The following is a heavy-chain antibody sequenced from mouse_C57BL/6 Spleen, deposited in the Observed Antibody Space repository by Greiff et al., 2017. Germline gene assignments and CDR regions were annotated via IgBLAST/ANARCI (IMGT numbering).Heavy chain of an antibody. D-gene: IGHD1-1*01. V-gene: IGHV2-2*01. J-gene: IGHJ3*01. CDR2: IWSGGST. CDR1: GFSLTSYG. Sequence: VQRVESGPGLVQPSQSLSITCTVSGFSLTSYGVHWVRQSPGKGLEWLGVIWSGGSTDYNAAFISRLSISKDNSKSQVFFKMNSLQADDTAIYYCAAHYYGSSPFAYWGQGTLVTVSA. CDR3: AAHYYGSSPFAY.